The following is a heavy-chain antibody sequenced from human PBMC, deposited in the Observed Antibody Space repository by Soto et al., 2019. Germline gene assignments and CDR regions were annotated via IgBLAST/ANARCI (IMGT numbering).Heavy chain of an antibody. D-gene: IGHD3-10*01. CDR2: IWSDVCNS. J-gene: IGHJ5*02. Sequence: QVQLVESGGGVVQPGRSLRLSCAASGFTFTTYGFHWVRQAPGKGLVWVALIWSDVCNSYYADSVKGRLTISRDNFKNALYLQMNSLRAEGTAVYYWARAGHEGWFDPWGQGTMVTVSS. CDR1: GFTFTTYG. V-gene: IGHV3-33*01. CDR3: ARAGHEGWFDP.